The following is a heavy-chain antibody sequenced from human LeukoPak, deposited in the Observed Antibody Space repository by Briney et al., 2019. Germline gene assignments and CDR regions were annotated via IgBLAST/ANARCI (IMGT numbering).Heavy chain of an antibody. CDR1: GGSVSSGSYY. Sequence: SETLSLTCTVSGGSVSSGSYYWSWIRQPPGKGLEWIGYIYHSGSTYYNPSLKSRVTISVDRSKNQSSLKLSSVTAADTAVYYCARSSYGDYGWFDPWGQGTLVTVSS. V-gene: IGHV4-30-2*01. J-gene: IGHJ5*02. CDR2: IYHSGST. CDR3: ARSSYGDYGWFDP. D-gene: IGHD4-17*01.